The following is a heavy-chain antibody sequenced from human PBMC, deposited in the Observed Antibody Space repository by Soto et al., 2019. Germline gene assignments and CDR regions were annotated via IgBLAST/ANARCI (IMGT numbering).Heavy chain of an antibody. CDR2: IWYDGSNT. CDR3: VRDLLGSGGHFDY. CDR1: GFIFSSFG. J-gene: IGHJ4*02. Sequence: ALRLSCAASGFIFSSFGMHWVRQAPGKGLEWVAHIWYDGSNTYYADSVKGRFTISRDNSRNTLSLQMNSLRAEDTAVYHCVRDLLGSGGHFDYWGQGXPVTVSS. V-gene: IGHV3-33*01. D-gene: IGHD7-27*01.